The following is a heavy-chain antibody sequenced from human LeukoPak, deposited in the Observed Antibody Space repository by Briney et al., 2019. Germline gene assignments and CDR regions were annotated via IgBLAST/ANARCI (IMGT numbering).Heavy chain of an antibody. CDR1: GFTFSSYA. V-gene: IGHV3-23*01. D-gene: IGHD5-24*01. CDR2: ISGSGGST. CDR3: AKDSGDGYKKTTIDY. J-gene: IGHJ4*02. Sequence: GGSLRLSCAASGFTFSSYAMSWVRQAPGKGLEWVSAISGSGGSTYYADSVKGRFTISRDNSKNTLYLQMNSLRAEDTALYYCAKDSGDGYKKTTIDYWGQGTLVTVSS.